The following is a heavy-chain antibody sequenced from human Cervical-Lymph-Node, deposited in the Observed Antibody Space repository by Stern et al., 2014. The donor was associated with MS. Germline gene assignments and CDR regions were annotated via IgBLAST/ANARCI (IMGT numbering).Heavy chain of an antibody. J-gene: IGHJ3*02. CDR3: AKDYYAFDT. CDR2: IIPIFGTA. D-gene: IGHD3-10*01. V-gene: IGHV1-69*06. Sequence: VQLLQSGAEVKKPGSSMKVSCKASGGTFSNYGINWVRQAPGPGLEWMGGIIPIFGTANYAQKFQGRVTITADKSTSTVHMDLSSLRSEDTAVYYCAKDYYAFDTWGQGTMVTVSS. CDR1: GGTFSNYG.